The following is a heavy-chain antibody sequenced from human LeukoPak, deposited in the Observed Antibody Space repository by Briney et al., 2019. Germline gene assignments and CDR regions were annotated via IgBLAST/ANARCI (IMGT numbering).Heavy chain of an antibody. V-gene: IGHV1-69*01. J-gene: IGHJ5*02. CDR1: GGTFSSYA. Sequence: ASVKVSCKASGGTFSSYAISWARQAPGQGLEWMGGIIPIFGTANYAQKFQGRVTITADESTSTAYMELSSLRSEDTAVYYCARGVSSPFDPWGQGTLVTVSS. CDR3: ARGVSSPFDP. CDR2: IIPIFGTA. D-gene: IGHD6-13*01.